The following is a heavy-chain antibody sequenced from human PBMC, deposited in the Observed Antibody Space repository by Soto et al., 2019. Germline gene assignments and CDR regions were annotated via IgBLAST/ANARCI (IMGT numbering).Heavy chain of an antibody. CDR3: ARAESLEWFDP. V-gene: IGHV4-34*01. CDR1: GGSFSGYY. D-gene: IGHD1-1*01. J-gene: IGHJ5*02. CDR2: INHSGST. Sequence: SETLSLTCAVYGGSFSGYYWSWIRQPPGKGLEWIGEINHSGSTNYNPSLKSRVTISVDTSKNQFSLKLSSVTAADTAVYYCARAESLEWFDPWGQGTLVTVSS.